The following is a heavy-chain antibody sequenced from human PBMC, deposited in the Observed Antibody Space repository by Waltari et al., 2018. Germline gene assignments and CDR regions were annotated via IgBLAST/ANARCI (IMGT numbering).Heavy chain of an antibody. CDR2: IYTSGST. CDR1: GGSISSGSYY. J-gene: IGHJ4*02. V-gene: IGHV4-61*09. D-gene: IGHD6-13*01. CDR3: ARRSSSWGYFYY. Sequence: QVQLQESGPGLVKPSQTLSLTSTVSGGSISSGSYYWSWIRQPAGKGLEWIEYIYTSGSTNYNPSLKSRVTITGDTSKNQFSLKLSSVTAADTAVYYCARRSSSWGYFYYWGQGTLVTVSS.